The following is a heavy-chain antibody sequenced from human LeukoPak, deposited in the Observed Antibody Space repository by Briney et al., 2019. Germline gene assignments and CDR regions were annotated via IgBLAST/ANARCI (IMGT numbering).Heavy chain of an antibody. CDR3: ARGSYYGTTGDY. V-gene: IGHV3-48*03. J-gene: IGHJ4*02. Sequence: GGSLRLSCAASGFTFSSYEMNWVRQAPGKGLEWVSYISSSGSTIYYADSVKGRFTISGDNAKNSLYLQMNSLRAEDTAVYYCARGSYYGTTGDYWGQGTLVTVSS. CDR1: GFTFSSYE. D-gene: IGHD1-1*01. CDR2: ISSSGSTI.